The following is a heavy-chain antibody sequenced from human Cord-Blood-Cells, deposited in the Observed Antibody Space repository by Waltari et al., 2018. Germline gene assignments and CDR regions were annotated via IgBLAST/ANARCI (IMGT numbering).Heavy chain of an antibody. CDR2: LNPNSGGK. V-gene: IGHV1-2*07. D-gene: IGHD3-22*01. J-gene: IGHJ4*02. CDR3: ARDEGANYDSSGYFDY. CDR1: GYTFTGYY. Sequence: QVQLVQSGAEVKKPGASVKVSCKASGYTFTGYYMHWVRQAPGKGLEWLGSLNPNSGGKNYAHKFQGRVTMTSDTSISTAYMELSRLRSDDTAVYYCARDEGANYDSSGYFDYWCQGTLFIVSS.